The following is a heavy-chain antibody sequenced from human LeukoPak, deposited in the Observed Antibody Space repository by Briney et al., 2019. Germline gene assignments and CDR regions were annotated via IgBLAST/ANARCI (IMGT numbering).Heavy chain of an antibody. CDR1: GFTFSSYD. Sequence: GGSLRLSCAASGFTFSSYDMHWVRQATGKGLEWVSAIDTAGDTYYPGSVKGRFTISRENAKNSLYLQMNSLRAGDTAVYYCARVAKSGRSNYFDYWGQGALVTVSS. V-gene: IGHV3-13*01. CDR2: IDTAGDT. J-gene: IGHJ4*02. CDR3: ARVAKSGRSNYFDY. D-gene: IGHD3-3*01.